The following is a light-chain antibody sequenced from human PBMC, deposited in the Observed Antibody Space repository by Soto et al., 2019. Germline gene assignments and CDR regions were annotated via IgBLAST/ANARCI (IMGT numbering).Light chain of an antibody. CDR1: QSVSSSY. Sequence: EIVLKQSPGTLSLSPGERATLSCRASQSVSSSYVAWYQQKPGQAPRLLIYGASSRATRIPDSFSGSVSGTDFALTISRLEPEDFAVYYCQQYGSSPRITYGQGTRVVIK. CDR3: QQYGSSPRIT. J-gene: IGKJ5*01. V-gene: IGKV3-20*01. CDR2: GAS.